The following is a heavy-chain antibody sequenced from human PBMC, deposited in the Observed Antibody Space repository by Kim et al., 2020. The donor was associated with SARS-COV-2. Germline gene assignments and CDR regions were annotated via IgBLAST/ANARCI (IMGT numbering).Heavy chain of an antibody. J-gene: IGHJ4*02. V-gene: IGHV3-30*18. CDR2: ISYDGSNK. CDR3: AKDPFDY. Sequence: GGSLRLSCAASGFTFSSYGMHWVRQAPGKGLEWVAVISYDGSNKYYADSVKGRFTISRDNSKNTLSLQMNSLRAEDTAVYYCAKDPFDYWGQGTLVTVSS. CDR1: GFTFSSYG.